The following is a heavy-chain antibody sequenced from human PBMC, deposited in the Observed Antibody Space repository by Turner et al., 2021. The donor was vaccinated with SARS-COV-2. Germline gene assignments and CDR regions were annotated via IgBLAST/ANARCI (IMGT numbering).Heavy chain of an antibody. J-gene: IGHJ6*02. CDR1: GVTVSSNY. CDR2: IYSGGST. Sequence: EVQLVESGGGLIQPGGSLRLSCAASGVTVSSNYMSWVRQAPGKGPEWVSVIYSGGSTYYADSVKGRFTISRDNSKNTLYLQMNSLRAEDTAVYYCARDLMEVGGMDVWGQGTTVTVSS. D-gene: IGHD3-3*01. V-gene: IGHV3-53*01. CDR3: ARDLMEVGGMDV.